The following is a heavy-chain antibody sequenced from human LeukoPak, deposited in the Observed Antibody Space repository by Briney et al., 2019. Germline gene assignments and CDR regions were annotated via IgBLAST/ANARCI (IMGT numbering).Heavy chain of an antibody. CDR3: ARETRGSYVPGLDS. CDR2: IKLDGSEK. J-gene: IGHJ4*02. Sequence: GGSLRLSCSASGFSLSNYWISWVRQAPGKGLEWVANIKLDGSEKYYVNSVKGRFTISRDNAKNSLNLQMNSLRAEDTAVYYCARETRGSYVPGLDSWGQGTLVTVSS. V-gene: IGHV3-7*01. CDR1: GFSLSNYW. D-gene: IGHD1-26*01.